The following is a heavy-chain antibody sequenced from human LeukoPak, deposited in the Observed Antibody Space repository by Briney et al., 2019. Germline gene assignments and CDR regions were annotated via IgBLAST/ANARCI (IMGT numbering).Heavy chain of an antibody. CDR3: ARGIIPQPFDY. CDR2: IIPIFGTG. Sequence: SVKVYCKASGGTFSSYGINWVRQAPGGGLEWMGGIIPIFGTGNYAQKFQGRVTITADGSTSTAYMELRSLRSDDTAVYYCARGIIPQPFDYWGQGTLVTVSS. V-gene: IGHV1-69*13. CDR1: GGTFSSYG. J-gene: IGHJ4*02. D-gene: IGHD2-2*02.